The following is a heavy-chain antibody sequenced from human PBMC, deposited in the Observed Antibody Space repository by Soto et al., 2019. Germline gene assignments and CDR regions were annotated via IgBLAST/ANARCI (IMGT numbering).Heavy chain of an antibody. CDR2: TYYRSQWVN. Sequence: SLSLTCAISGDGVSSNRAAWNWIRQSPSRGIEWLGRTYYRSQWVNYYADSVKSRLSITRDKSKKQLYLELDSVSAEDTAVYYCAREEGYSLTGRWPFDSWGLGTLVTVSS. CDR3: AREEGYSLTGRWPFDS. J-gene: IGHJ4*02. CDR1: GDGVSSNRAA. D-gene: IGHD3-9*01. V-gene: IGHV6-1*01.